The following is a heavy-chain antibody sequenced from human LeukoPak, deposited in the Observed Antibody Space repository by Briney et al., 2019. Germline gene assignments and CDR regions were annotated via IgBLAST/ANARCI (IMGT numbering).Heavy chain of an antibody. D-gene: IGHD6-13*01. CDR2: INEDGSEK. Sequence: GGSLRLSCAASGFPFSAYWMNWVRKAPGKGLEWVANINEDGSEKYYLDSVKGRFTISRDNAKNSLYLQMNSLRAEDTAVYYCASCWYSWGQGTLVTVSS. CDR1: GFPFSAYW. CDR3: ASCWYS. V-gene: IGHV3-7*01. J-gene: IGHJ4*02.